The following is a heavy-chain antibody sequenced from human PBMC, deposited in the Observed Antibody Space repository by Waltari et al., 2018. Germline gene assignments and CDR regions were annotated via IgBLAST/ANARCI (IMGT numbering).Heavy chain of an antibody. CDR2: IKSDGTNI. V-gene: IGHV3-74*03. D-gene: IGHD2-15*01. J-gene: IGHJ4*02. Sequence: EVQLVESGGGLVQPGGSLRLSCAVSGFLYSDYWRDWVRQAPGKGLVWGSRIKSDGTNIKYADSVRGRFTISRDSAKNTFDLQMNSLRAEDTAVYYCTRNPGYWGQGTLVTVAS. CDR3: TRNPGY. CDR1: GFLYSDYW.